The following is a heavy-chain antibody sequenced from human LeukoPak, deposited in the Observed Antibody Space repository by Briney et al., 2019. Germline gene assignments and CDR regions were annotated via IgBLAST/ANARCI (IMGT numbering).Heavy chain of an antibody. CDR3: SGAAAAYVGYY. CDR2: IYYRGST. V-gene: IGHV4-39*01. J-gene: IGHJ4*02. D-gene: IGHD6-13*01. Sequence: SETLSLTCTVSGGSISSSSYYWGWIRQPPGKGREWIGSIYYRGSTYYNPPLNRRVTISVDTPKNQFSLKLSSVTAADTAVYYCSGAAAAYVGYYWGQGTLVTVSS. CDR1: GGSISSSSYY.